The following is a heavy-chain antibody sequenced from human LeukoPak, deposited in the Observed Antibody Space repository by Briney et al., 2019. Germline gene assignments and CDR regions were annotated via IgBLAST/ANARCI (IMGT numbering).Heavy chain of an antibody. CDR3: TTGYYYDSSGYLY. Sequence: GGSLRLSCAASGFTFSNAWMSWVRQAPGKGLEWVGRIKSKTGGGTTDYAAPVKGRFTISRDDSKNTLYLQMNSLKTEDTAVYYCTTGYYYDSSGYLYWGQGTLVTVSS. D-gene: IGHD3-22*01. V-gene: IGHV3-15*01. J-gene: IGHJ4*02. CDR2: IKSKTGGGTT. CDR1: GFTFSNAW.